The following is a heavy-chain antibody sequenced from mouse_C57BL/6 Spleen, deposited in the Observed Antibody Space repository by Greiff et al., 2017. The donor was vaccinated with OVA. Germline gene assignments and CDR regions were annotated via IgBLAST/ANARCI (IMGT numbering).Heavy chain of an antibody. CDR3: ARKAYYSNYADY. CDR1: GYTFTSYW. J-gene: IGHJ2*01. Sequence: QVQLQQPGAELVKPGASVKMSCKASGYTFTSYWINWVKQRPGKGLEWIGDIYPGSGSTNYNEKIKSKATLTVYTSSSTAYMQLSSLTSEDSAVYYCARKAYYSNYADYGGQGTTLTVSS. V-gene: IGHV1-55*01. CDR2: IYPGSGST. D-gene: IGHD2-5*01.